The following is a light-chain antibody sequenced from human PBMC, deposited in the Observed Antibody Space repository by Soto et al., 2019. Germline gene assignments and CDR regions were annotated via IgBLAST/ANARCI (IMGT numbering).Light chain of an antibody. Sequence: QSVLTLPASVSGSPGQSITISCTGSSVDVGDYNSVSWYQQHPGKAPKVMIYHVTIRASGVSNRFSGSKSGNTASLTISGLQAEDEADYYCSSYSHSPPSYVFGTGTKVTVL. V-gene: IGLV2-14*03. CDR3: SSYSHSPPSYV. CDR2: HVT. J-gene: IGLJ1*01. CDR1: SVDVGDYNS.